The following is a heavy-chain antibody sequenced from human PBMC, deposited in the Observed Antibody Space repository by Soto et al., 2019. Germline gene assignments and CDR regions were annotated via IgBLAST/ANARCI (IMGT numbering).Heavy chain of an antibody. CDR1: GGTFSSYA. CDR3: ARRRYYDSSGYSKGDYYYGMDV. CDR2: IIPIFGTA. Sequence: QVQLVQSGAEVKKPGSSVKVSCKASGGTFSSYAISWVRQAPGQGLEWMGGIIPIFGTANYAQKFQGRVTITADETTSTAYMELSSLRSEDTAVYYCARRRYYDSSGYSKGDYYYGMDVWGQGTTVTVSS. D-gene: IGHD3-22*01. V-gene: IGHV1-69*01. J-gene: IGHJ6*02.